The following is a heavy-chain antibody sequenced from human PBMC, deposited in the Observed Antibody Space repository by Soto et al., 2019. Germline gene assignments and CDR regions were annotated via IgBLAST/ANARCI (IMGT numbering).Heavy chain of an antibody. CDR3: FRQPLATLGPDGIDV. J-gene: IGHJ6*01. Sequence: SQTLSLTCVISGDSVSANSAAWNWIRQSPSRGLEWLGRTYYRSKWNFDYAESVKSRMSIIPDTSNNHFSLLLNSVTPEDTAGYYCFRQPLATLGPDGIDVWGRGTTATV. CDR2: TYYRSKWNF. D-gene: IGHD6-6*01. V-gene: IGHV6-1*01. CDR1: GDSVSANSAA.